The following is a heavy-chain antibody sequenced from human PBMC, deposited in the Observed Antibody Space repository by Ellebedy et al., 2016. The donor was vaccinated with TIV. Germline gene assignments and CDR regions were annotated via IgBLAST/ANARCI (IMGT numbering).Heavy chain of an antibody. J-gene: IGHJ4*02. CDR1: GFPFDSYV. D-gene: IGHD3-22*01. CDR2: ISGGGETT. CDR3: AKGRKLIRSSSLDY. V-gene: IGHV3-23*01. Sequence: GESLKISCAASGFPFDSYVMNWIRQAPGTGLEWVSVISGGGETTPYADPVKGRFTISRDNSKNMLFLQMNSLRAEDTALYYCAKGRKLIRSSSLDYWGQGTLVTVSS.